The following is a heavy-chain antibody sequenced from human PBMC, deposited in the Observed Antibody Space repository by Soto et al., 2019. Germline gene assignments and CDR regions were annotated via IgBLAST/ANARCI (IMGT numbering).Heavy chain of an antibody. V-gene: IGHV5-51*01. D-gene: IGHD3-9*01. Sequence: PGASLKISCKGSGYSFTSYWIGWVRQMPGKGLEWMGIIYPGDSDTRYSPSFQGQVTISADKSISTAYLQWSSLKASDTAMYYCARNYGILPGPGDYYYYYGMDVWGQGTTVTVSS. J-gene: IGHJ6*02. CDR2: IYPGDSDT. CDR1: GYSFTSYW. CDR3: ARNYGILPGPGDYYYYYGMDV.